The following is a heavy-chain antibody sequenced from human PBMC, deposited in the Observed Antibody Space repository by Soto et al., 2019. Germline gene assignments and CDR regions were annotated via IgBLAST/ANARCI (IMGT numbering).Heavy chain of an antibody. Sequence: ASVKVSCKASGYTFTTYGISWVRQAPGQGLEWMGWISGYNGHTKYAQKFQGRVTMTTDTSTSTVYMDLRSLRSDDTAVYYCARDMWSFGSGSYSVDYWGQGTPVTVSS. D-gene: IGHD3-10*01. J-gene: IGHJ4*02. V-gene: IGHV1-18*01. CDR3: ARDMWSFGSGSYSVDY. CDR2: ISGYNGHT. CDR1: GYTFTTYG.